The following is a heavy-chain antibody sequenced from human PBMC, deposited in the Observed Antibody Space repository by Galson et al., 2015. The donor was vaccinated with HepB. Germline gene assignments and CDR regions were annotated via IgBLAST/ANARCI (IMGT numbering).Heavy chain of an antibody. CDR1: GFTFSSYG. Sequence: SLRLSCAASGFTFSSYGMHWVRQAPGKGLEWVAFIRYDGSNKYYADSVKGRFTISRDNSKNTLYLQMNSLRAEDTAVYYCAKVNSYYYGSGSYFDAFDIWGQGTMVTVSS. V-gene: IGHV3-30*02. D-gene: IGHD3-10*01. CDR2: IRYDGSNK. CDR3: AKVNSYYYGSGSYFDAFDI. J-gene: IGHJ3*02.